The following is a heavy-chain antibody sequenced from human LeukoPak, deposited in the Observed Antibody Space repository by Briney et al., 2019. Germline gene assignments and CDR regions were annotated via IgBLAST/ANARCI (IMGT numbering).Heavy chain of an antibody. J-gene: IGHJ4*02. CDR1: GFTFSSYW. CDR2: IKQDGSEK. CDR3: ARGRVVVVPAAIYY. D-gene: IGHD2-2*01. Sequence: GGSLRLSCAASGFTFSSYWMSWVRQAPGKGLEWVANIKQDGSEKYYVDSVKGRFTISRDNAKNSLYLQMNSLRAEDTAVYYCARGRVVVVPAAIYYWGPGTLVTVSS. V-gene: IGHV3-7*03.